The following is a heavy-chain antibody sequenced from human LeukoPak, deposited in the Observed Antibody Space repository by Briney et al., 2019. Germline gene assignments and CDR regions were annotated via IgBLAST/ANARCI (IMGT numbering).Heavy chain of an antibody. Sequence: SETLSLTCTVSGGSISSYYWSWIRQPPGKGLEWIGDSNHGGSTHYNPSLKSRVTISVDTSQNQFSLRLNSVTAADTALYFCARRGDGDYSTRFFDLWGRGTLVTVSS. V-gene: IGHV4-34*01. J-gene: IGHJ2*01. CDR2: SNHGGST. CDR1: GGSISSYY. D-gene: IGHD4-17*01. CDR3: ARRGDGDYSTRFFDL.